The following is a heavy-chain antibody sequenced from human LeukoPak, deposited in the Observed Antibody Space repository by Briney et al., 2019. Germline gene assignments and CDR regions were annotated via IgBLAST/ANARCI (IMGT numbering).Heavy chain of an antibody. CDR2: IKQDGSEK. J-gene: IGHJ3*02. Sequence: GGSLRLSCAASGFTFSSYWMSWVRQAPGKGLEWVANIKQDGSEKYYVDSVKGRFTISRDNAKNSLYLQMSSLRAEDTAVYYCARVGIVGARGAFDIWGQGTMVTVSS. V-gene: IGHV3-7*01. D-gene: IGHD1-26*01. CDR3: ARVGIVGARGAFDI. CDR1: GFTFSSYW.